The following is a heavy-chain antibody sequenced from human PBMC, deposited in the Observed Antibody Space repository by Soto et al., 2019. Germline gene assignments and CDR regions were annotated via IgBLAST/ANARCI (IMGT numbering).Heavy chain of an antibody. CDR3: ARTDYLFSTLTYYFDY. D-gene: IGHD3-16*01. V-gene: IGHV1-2*06. CDR1: VYSFTCYY. Sequence: XSVKVSCKASVYSFTCYYVNWARQAPGQGLEWMGRINPDNGVPNYAQKFQGRVTLSRDTSINTAYMELSRLTSDDTAMYYCARTDYLFSTLTYYFDYWGQGTLVTVSS. CDR2: INPDNGVP. J-gene: IGHJ4*02.